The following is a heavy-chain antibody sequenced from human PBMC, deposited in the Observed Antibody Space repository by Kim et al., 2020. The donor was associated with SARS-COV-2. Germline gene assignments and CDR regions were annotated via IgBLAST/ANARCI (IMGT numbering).Heavy chain of an antibody. J-gene: IGHJ4*02. CDR2: ISGDGGYT. D-gene: IGHD3-9*01. CDR1: GFTFDDFA. CDR3: TKDRYFDWTFEN. V-gene: IGHV3-43*02. Sequence: GGSLRLSCAVSGFTFDDFAMHWVRQAPGKGLEWVSVISGDGGYTNYVDSVMGRFTISRDSSKNSLYLQMNNLTTEDTALYYCTKDRYFDWTFENWGQGTLVTVSS.